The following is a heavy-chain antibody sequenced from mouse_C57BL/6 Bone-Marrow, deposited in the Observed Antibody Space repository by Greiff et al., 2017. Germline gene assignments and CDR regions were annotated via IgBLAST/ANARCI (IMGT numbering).Heavy chain of an antibody. CDR3: ARRRIITTVVATDY. D-gene: IGHD1-1*01. J-gene: IGHJ2*01. CDR1: GYTFTSYW. V-gene: IGHV1-64*01. CDR2: IHPNSGST. Sequence: QVQLQQPGAELVKPGASVTLSCKASGYTFTSYWMHWVKQRPGQGLEWIGMIHPNSGSTNYNEKFKSKATLTVDKSSSTAYMQLSSLTSEDSAVYYCARRRIITTVVATDYWGQGTTLTVSS.